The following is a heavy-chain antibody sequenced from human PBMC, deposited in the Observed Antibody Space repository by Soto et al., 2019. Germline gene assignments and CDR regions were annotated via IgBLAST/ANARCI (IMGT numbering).Heavy chain of an antibody. V-gene: IGHV3-23*01. J-gene: IGHJ2*01. CDR2: ISGSGGST. CDR1: GFTFSSYA. Sequence: EVRLLESGGGLVQPGGSLRLSCAASGFTFSSYAMSWVRQAPGKGLEWVSAISGSGGSTYYADSVKGRFTISRDNSKNTLYLQMNSLRAEDTAVYYCATLTTVTQPTPYWYFDLWGRGTLVTVSS. D-gene: IGHD4-17*01. CDR3: ATLTTVTQPTPYWYFDL.